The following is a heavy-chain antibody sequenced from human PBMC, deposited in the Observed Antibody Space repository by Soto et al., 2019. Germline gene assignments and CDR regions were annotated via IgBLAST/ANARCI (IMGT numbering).Heavy chain of an antibody. CDR3: ARAVTIFGVVIVNWLHP. D-gene: IGHD3-3*01. Sequence: ASVKVSCKASGYTFTGYYMHWVRQAPGQGLEWMGWINPNSGGTNYAQKFQGRVTMTRDTSISTAYMGLSRLRSDDTAVYYCARAVTIFGVVIVNWLHPWGQGTMLTVYS. V-gene: IGHV1-2*02. CDR1: GYTFTGYY. CDR2: INPNSGGT. J-gene: IGHJ5*02.